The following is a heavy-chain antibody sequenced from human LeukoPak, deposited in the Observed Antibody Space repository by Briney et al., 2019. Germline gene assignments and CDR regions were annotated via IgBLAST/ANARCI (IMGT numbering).Heavy chain of an antibody. Sequence: GGYLRLSCAASGFTFSNFAMRWVRPAQGKGREWGSTLSGSGITTYYAGSVKGRFTISRDNSKNTLYLQMDSLRAEDTAVYYCAKGIYSSGWSYFDYWGHGTLVTVSS. CDR3: AKGIYSSGWSYFDY. D-gene: IGHD6-19*01. J-gene: IGHJ4*01. CDR1: GFTFSNFA. V-gene: IGHV3-23*01. CDR2: LSGSGITT.